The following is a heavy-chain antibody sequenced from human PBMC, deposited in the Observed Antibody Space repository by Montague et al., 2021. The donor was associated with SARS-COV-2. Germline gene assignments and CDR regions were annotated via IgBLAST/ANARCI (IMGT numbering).Heavy chain of an antibody. Sequence: SETLSLTCTVSGGSISSYYWTWIRQPPGKGLESIGYIYHNGSTKYNPSLKSRVTISVDTPKNQFSLKLSSVSVADTAVYYCARGIFTIPFIPAHYYMDVWGKGTTVTVSS. V-gene: IGHV4-59*01. CDR3: ARGIFTIPFIPAHYYMDV. D-gene: IGHD3-3*01. CDR1: GGSISSYY. CDR2: IYHNGST. J-gene: IGHJ6*03.